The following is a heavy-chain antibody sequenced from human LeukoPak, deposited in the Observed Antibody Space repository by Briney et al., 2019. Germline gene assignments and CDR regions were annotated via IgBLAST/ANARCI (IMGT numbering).Heavy chain of an antibody. CDR3: ARDLRCGGDCPGY. Sequence: GGSLRLSCAASGFSFSAYEMNWVRQAPGKGLEWVSYISGSGSTIYYADSVKGRFTISRDNAKNSLYLQMNSLRAEDTAVYYCARDLRCGGDCPGYWGQGTLVTVSS. V-gene: IGHV3-48*03. J-gene: IGHJ4*02. CDR1: GFSFSAYE. D-gene: IGHD2-21*02. CDR2: ISGSGSTI.